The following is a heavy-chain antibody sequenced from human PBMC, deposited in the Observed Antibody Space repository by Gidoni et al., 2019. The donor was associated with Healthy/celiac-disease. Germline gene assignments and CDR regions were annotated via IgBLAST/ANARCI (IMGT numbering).Heavy chain of an antibody. CDR2: IRGSGGST. CDR3: AKDRAAYSGSCFDY. D-gene: IGHD1-26*01. Sequence: EVQLLESGGGLVQPGGSLRLSCAASGFTFSSYAMSWVRPAPGKGLEWVAAIRGSGGSTYYADSVKGRFTISRDNSKNTLYLQMNSLRAEDTAVYYCAKDRAAYSGSCFDYWGQGTLVTVSS. V-gene: IGHV3-23*01. J-gene: IGHJ4*02. CDR1: GFTFSSYA.